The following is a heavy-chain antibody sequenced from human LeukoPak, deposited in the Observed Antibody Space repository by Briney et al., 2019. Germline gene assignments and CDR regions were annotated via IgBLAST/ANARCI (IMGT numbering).Heavy chain of an antibody. V-gene: IGHV4-61*01. CDR3: ARARGILWFGELSPIYYFDY. J-gene: IGHJ4*02. CDR2: IYYSGST. Sequence: SGTLSLTCTVSGGSVSSGSYYWSWIRQPPGKGLEWIGYIYYSGSTNYNPSLKSRVTISVDTSKNQFSLKLSSVTAADTAVYYCARARGILWFGELSPIYYFDYWGQGTLVTVSS. D-gene: IGHD3-10*01. CDR1: GGSVSSGSYY.